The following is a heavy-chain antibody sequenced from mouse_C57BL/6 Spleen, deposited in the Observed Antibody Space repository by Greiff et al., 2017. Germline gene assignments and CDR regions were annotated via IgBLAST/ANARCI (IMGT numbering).Heavy chain of an antibody. CDR2: INPSTGGT. D-gene: IGHD1-1*01. Sequence: EVQLQQSGPELVKPGASVKISCKASGYSFTGYYMNWVKQSPEKSLEWIGEINPSTGGTTYNQKFKAKATLTVDKSSSTAYKQLRSLTSEDSAVYYCAITTVEGNWFAYWGQGTLVTVSA. V-gene: IGHV1-42*01. J-gene: IGHJ3*01. CDR1: GYSFTGYY. CDR3: AITTVEGNWFAY.